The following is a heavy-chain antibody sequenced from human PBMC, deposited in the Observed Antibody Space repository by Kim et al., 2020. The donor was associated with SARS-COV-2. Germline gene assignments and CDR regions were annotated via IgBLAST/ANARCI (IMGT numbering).Heavy chain of an antibody. CDR3: AKLGSSRWADY. D-gene: IGHD6-13*01. CDR1: GFTFSSYA. V-gene: IGHV3-23*01. J-gene: IGHJ4*02. Sequence: EGYLRLSCAASGFTFSSYAMSWVRQAPGKGLEWVSAISGSGGSTYYADSVKGRFTISRDNSKNTLYLQMNSLRAEDTAVYYCAKLGSSRWADYWGQGTLVTVSS. CDR2: ISGSGGST.